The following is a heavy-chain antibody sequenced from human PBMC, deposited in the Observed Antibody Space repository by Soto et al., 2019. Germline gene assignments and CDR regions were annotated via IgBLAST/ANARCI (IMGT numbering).Heavy chain of an antibody. V-gene: IGHV1-18*01. CDR3: ARLITGAEDWFDP. D-gene: IGHD1-20*01. CDR1: GNTFTNFG. J-gene: IGHJ5*02. Sequence: GSVKVSCKASGNTFTNFGVTWVRQAPGQGLEWMGWISAYTDDPNYAQKFQGRVTMTIDTSTSTAYLDLRSLTSDDTAVYYCARLITGAEDWFDPWGQGNLVTVSS. CDR2: ISAYTDDP.